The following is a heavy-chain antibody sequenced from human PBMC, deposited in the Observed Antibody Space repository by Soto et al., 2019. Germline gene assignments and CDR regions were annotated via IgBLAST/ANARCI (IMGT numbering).Heavy chain of an antibody. D-gene: IGHD3-10*01. J-gene: IGHJ4*02. CDR3: ARDWEFGY. CDR1: GYTFSSFY. CDR2: INPSGDST. Sequence: QVQLVQSGAEVKKPGASVKVSCKASGYTFSSFYMHWVRQAPGQGLEWMGVINPSGDSTTYAQRFQGRLSMTRDTSTSTLYMELSSLRSEATAVYYCARDWEFGYWGQGTLVTVSS. V-gene: IGHV1-46*01.